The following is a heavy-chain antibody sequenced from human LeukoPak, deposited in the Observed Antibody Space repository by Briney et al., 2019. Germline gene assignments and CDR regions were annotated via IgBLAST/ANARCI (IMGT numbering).Heavy chain of an antibody. V-gene: IGHV3-23*01. J-gene: IGHJ4*02. D-gene: IGHD1-26*01. CDR3: ARYSGSYYYPPAWDL. CDR1: GFTFSSYA. CDR2: ISGSSSSS. Sequence: GGSLRLSCAASGFTFSSYAMTWVRQAPGKGLEWVSGISGSSSSSYYADSVKGRFTISRDYSNNTVYLQMNSLRADDTAVYYCARYSGSYYYPPAWDLWGQGTLVTVSS.